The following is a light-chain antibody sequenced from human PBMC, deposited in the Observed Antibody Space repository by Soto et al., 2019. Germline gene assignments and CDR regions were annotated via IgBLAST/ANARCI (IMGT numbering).Light chain of an antibody. CDR3: QQRSNWPPIT. J-gene: IGKJ1*01. Sequence: EIVLTQSPDTLSLSPGERATLSCRASQTVIRNYLAWHQQKPGQTPRLLVYGASNRATGIPARFSGSGSGTDFTLTISSLEPEDFAVYYCQQRSNWPPITFGQGTKVDIK. V-gene: IGKV3-11*01. CDR1: QTVIRNY. CDR2: GAS.